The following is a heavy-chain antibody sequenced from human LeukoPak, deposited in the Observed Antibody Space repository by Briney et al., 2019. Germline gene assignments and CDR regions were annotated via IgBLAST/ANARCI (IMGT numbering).Heavy chain of an antibody. CDR2: IIPIFGTA. CDR1: GGTFSSYA. J-gene: IGHJ5*02. CDR3: ARAGVVVAATFWFDP. Sequence: SVKVSCKASGGTFSSYAISWVRQAPGQGLEWMGGIIPIFGTANYAQKFQGRVTITADKSTSTAYMELSSLRSEDTAVYYCARAGVVVAATFWFDPWGQGTLVTVSS. V-gene: IGHV1-69*06. D-gene: IGHD2-15*01.